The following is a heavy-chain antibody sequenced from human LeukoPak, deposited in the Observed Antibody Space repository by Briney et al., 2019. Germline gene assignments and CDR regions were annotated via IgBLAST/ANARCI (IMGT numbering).Heavy chain of an antibody. D-gene: IGHD3-9*01. CDR1: GYTFTGYY. CDR3: ARGSHILNPHWSSYYYGLDV. Sequence: GAAVKVSCKASGYTFTGYYMHWVRQAPGQGLEWMGWINPNSGGTNYAQKFQGRVTMTRDTSISTAYMDLSWLRSDDTAVYYCARGSHILNPHWSSYYYGLDVWGQGTTVTVSS. CDR2: INPNSGGT. J-gene: IGHJ6*02. V-gene: IGHV1-2*02.